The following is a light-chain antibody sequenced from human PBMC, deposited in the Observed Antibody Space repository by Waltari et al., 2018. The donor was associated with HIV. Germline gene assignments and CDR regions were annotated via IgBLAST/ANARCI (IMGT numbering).Light chain of an antibody. CDR3: CSYVGRKTFYVL. CDR1: SSDIGGYNL. CDR2: DVT. V-gene: IGLV2-11*01. J-gene: IGLJ2*01. Sequence: QSDLTQPRSVSGSPGQSVTISCTGTSSDIGGYNLVSWYQQYPGKVPKLLIQDVTQRPSGVPDRFSGAKSGNTAYLTISGLQPEYEADYYCCSYVGRKTFYVLFGGGARLTVL.